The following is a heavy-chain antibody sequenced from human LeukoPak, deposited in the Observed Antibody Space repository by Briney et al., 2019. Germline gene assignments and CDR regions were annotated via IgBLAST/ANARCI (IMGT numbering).Heavy chain of an antibody. CDR2: INWNGGST. V-gene: IGHV3-20*04. Sequence: PGGSLRLSCAASVFTFGDYGINWVRQAPGKGLEWVSDINWNGGSTGYADSVKGRFTISRDNANNSLYLQMNSVRAEDTAFYYCAKITGSGGLGAFDIWGQGTMVTVSS. J-gene: IGHJ3*02. D-gene: IGHD2-15*01. CDR1: VFTFGDYG. CDR3: AKITGSGGLGAFDI.